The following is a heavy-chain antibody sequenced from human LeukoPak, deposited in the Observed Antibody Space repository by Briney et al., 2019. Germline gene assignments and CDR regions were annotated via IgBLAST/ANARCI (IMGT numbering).Heavy chain of an antibody. D-gene: IGHD2-2*01. J-gene: IGHJ6*04. CDR3: ARDIVVVPAAYSLGMDV. V-gene: IGHV1-46*01. Sequence: ASVKVSCKASGYTFTSYYMHWVRQAPGQGLEWMGIINPSGGSTSYAQKFQGRVTMTRDTSTSTVYMELSSLRSEDTAVYYCARDIVVVPAAYSLGMDVWGIGTTVTVSS. CDR2: INPSGGST. CDR1: GYTFTSYY.